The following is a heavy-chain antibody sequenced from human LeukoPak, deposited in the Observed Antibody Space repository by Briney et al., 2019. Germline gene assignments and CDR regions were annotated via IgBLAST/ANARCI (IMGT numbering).Heavy chain of an antibody. V-gene: IGHV1-2*02. CDR2: INPNSGGT. D-gene: IGHD2-2*02. CDR1: GYTFTGYY. CDR3: ARPTQPYCSSTSCYRGHRLECDY. Sequence: ASVKVSCKASGYTFTGYYTHWVRQAPGQGLGWMGWINPNSGGTNYAQKFQGRVTMTRDTSISTAYMELSRLRSDDTAVYYCARPTQPYCSSTSCYRGHRLECDYWGQGTLVTVSS. J-gene: IGHJ4*02.